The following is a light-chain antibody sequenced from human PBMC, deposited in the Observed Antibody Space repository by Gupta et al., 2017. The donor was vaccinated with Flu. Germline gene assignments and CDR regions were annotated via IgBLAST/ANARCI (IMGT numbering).Light chain of an antibody. CDR2: GAS. V-gene: IGKV3-20*01. J-gene: IGKJ3*01. CDR1: QIISSSY. Sequence: DIVLTQSPGTLSLSPGERATLSCRASQIISSSYLAWYQQRPGQAPRLLIYGASSRATGIPDRFSGSGSGTDFTLTISRLEPEDFAVYSCQQYGAGITFGPGTKVNIK. CDR3: QQYGAGIT.